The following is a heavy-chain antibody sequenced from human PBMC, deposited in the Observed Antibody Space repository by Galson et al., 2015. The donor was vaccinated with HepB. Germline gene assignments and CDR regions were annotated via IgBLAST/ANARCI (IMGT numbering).Heavy chain of an antibody. CDR3: AREGDYSNLVY. J-gene: IGHJ4*02. Sequence: SVKVSCKASGGTFSRYTISWVRQAPRQGLEWMGIINPSGGSTSYAQKFQGRVTMTRDTSTSTVYMELSSLRSEDTAVYYCAREGDYSNLVYWGQGTLVTVSS. V-gene: IGHV1-46*01. D-gene: IGHD4-11*01. CDR1: GGTFSRYT. CDR2: INPSGGST.